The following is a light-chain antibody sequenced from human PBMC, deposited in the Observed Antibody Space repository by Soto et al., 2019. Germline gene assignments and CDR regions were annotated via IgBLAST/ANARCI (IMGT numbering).Light chain of an antibody. CDR3: NQQSHWPPWT. J-gene: IGKJ1*01. V-gene: IGKV3-11*01. Sequence: EVVLTQSPATLSLSPGERATLSCRASQNVRTFLAWYQQKPGQAPRLLIYGASNRATGSPATFSGSGSGTDFTLTISSIEPEDFAVYYCNQQSHWPPWTFGQGTKVEIQ. CDR2: GAS. CDR1: QNVRTF.